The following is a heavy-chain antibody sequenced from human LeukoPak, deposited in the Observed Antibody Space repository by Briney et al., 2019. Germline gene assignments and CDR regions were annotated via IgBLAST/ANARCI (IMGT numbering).Heavy chain of an antibody. CDR2: ISDSCDST. CDR3: ARDSFVGDCSGGSCYSSPFDY. J-gene: IGHJ4*02. V-gene: IGHV3-23*01. Sequence: GGSLRLSCAASGFTFSNFAISWVRQAPGKGLEWVSGISDSCDSTYYADSVKGRFTISRDNAKNSLYLQMNSLRAEDTAVYYCARDSFVGDCSGGSCYSSPFDYWGQGTLVTVSS. D-gene: IGHD2-15*01. CDR1: GFTFSNFA.